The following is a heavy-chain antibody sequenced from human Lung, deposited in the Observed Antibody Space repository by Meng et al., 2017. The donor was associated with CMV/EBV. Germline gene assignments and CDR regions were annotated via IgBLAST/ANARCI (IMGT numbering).Heavy chain of an antibody. CDR3: ARAAADDDFWSDYEGPGGMDV. D-gene: IGHD3-3*01. V-gene: IGHV4-59*12. Sequence: SXTLSLXCTVSGGSISSYYWSWIRQPPGKGLEWIGYIYYSGSTNYNPSLKSRVTISLDTSKNQFSLKPSSVTAADTAVYYCARAAADDDFWSDYEGPGGMDVXGQGXTVTVSS. J-gene: IGHJ6*02. CDR1: GGSISSYY. CDR2: IYYSGST.